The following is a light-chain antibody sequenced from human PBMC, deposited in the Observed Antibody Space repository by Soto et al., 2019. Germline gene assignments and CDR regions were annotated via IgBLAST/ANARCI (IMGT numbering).Light chain of an antibody. J-gene: IGKJ2*01. V-gene: IGKV1-5*03. CDR1: QSISSW. Sequence: DIQMTQSPSTLSASVGDRVTITCRASQSISSWLAWYQQKPGKAPKLLIYKASSLESGVPSRFSGSGSGTEFTLNISSLQPDDFATYYCQQYYSYPYTFGQGTKLEIK. CDR2: KAS. CDR3: QQYYSYPYT.